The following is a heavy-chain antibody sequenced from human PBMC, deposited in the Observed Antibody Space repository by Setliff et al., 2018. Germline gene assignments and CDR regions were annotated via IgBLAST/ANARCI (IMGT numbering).Heavy chain of an antibody. CDR3: AKERHGDYVLDY. J-gene: IGHJ4*02. CDR1: GFTFSSYA. CDR2: ISGSGGST. V-gene: IGHV3-23*01. D-gene: IGHD4-17*01. Sequence: GSLRLSCAASGFTFSSYAMSWVRQAPGKGLEWVSAISGSGGSTYYADSVKGRFTISRDNSKNTLYLQMNGLRAEDTAVYYCAKERHGDYVLDYWGQGTLVTVSS.